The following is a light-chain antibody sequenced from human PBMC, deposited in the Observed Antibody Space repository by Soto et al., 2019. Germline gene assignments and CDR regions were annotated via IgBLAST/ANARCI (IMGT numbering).Light chain of an antibody. J-gene: IGLJ2*01. V-gene: IGLV2-11*01. CDR1: SSDVGGYNY. Sequence: QSALTQPRSVSGSPGQSVTISCTGTSSDVGGYNYVSWYQQHPGKAPKLMIYDVSKRPSGVPDRFSGSKSGNTASLTISGLQAEDEADYYCCSYAGSYGVVFGGGTKLNVL. CDR2: DVS. CDR3: CSYAGSYGVV.